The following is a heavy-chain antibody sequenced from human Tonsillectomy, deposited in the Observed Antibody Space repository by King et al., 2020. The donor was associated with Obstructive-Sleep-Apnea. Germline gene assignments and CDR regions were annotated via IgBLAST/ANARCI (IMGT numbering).Heavy chain of an antibody. D-gene: IGHD6-19*01. CDR1: GGSISSSSYY. J-gene: IGHJ5*02. CDR3: ATYRVAENWFDP. CDR2: IYYSGNT. V-gene: IGHV4-39*07. Sequence: QLQESGPGLVKPSETLSLTCTVSGGSISSSSYYWGWVRQPPGKGLEWIGIIYYSGNTYSNPSLKSRVTISVDTSKNQFSLKLSSVTAADTAVYYCATYRVAENWFDPWGQGTLVTVSS.